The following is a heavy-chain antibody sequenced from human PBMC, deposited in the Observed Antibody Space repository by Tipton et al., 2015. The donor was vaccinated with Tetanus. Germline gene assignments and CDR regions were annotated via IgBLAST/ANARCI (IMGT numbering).Heavy chain of an antibody. J-gene: IGHJ4*02. Sequence: VQLVQSGGEVKKPGESLKISCKGSGYILNNYWIGWVRQKPGKGLEWMGIIYPGDSDTRYSPSFQGQVTISVDKSINTAYLQWSSRKASDTSMFYCARAHCTDGVCNFDFWGRGALVTVAS. V-gene: IGHV5-51*01. D-gene: IGHD2-8*01. CDR1: GYILNNYW. CDR3: ARAHCTDGVCNFDF. CDR2: IYPGDSDT.